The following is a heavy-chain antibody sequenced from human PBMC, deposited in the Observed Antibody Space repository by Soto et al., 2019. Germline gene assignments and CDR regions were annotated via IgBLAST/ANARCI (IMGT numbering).Heavy chain of an antibody. D-gene: IGHD3-10*01. CDR2: INHSGST. Sequence: SETLSLTCAGYGGSFSGYYWSWIRQPPGKGLEWIGEINHSGSTNYNPSLKSRVTISVDTSKNQFSLKLSSVTAADTAVYYCARERGVLLWFGEPWFDPWGQGTLVTVS. V-gene: IGHV4-34*01. J-gene: IGHJ5*02. CDR3: ARERGVLLWFGEPWFDP. CDR1: GGSFSGYY.